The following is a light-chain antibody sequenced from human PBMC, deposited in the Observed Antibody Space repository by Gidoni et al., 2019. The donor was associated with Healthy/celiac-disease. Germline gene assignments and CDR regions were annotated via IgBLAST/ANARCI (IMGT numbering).Light chain of an antibody. J-gene: IGLJ2*01. CDR1: SSDVGGYNY. CDR3: SSYTSSSTPYVV. CDR2: EVS. V-gene: IGLV2-14*01. Sequence: QSALTQPAPVSGSPGQSITISCTGTSSDVGGYNYVPWYQQHPGKAPKLMIYEVSNRPSGVSNRFSGSKSGNTASLTISGLQAEDEADYYCSSYTSSSTPYVVFGGGTKLTVL.